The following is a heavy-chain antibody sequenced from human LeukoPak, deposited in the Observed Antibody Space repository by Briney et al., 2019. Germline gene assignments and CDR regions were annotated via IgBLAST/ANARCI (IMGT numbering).Heavy chain of an antibody. CDR2: IYTSGST. J-gene: IGHJ4*02. D-gene: IGHD1-26*01. CDR3: ARGVGPTTAQSTFDY. V-gene: IGHV4-61*02. CDR1: GGSISSGSYY. Sequence: SETLSLTCTVSGGSISSGSYYWSWIRQPAGKGLEWIGRIYTSGSTNYNPSLKSRVTISVDTSKNQFSLKLSSVTAADTAVYYCARGVGPTTAQSTFDYWGQGALVTVSS.